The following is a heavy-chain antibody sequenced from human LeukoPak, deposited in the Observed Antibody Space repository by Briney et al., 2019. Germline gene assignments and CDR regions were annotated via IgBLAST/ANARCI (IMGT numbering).Heavy chain of an antibody. J-gene: IGHJ4*02. Sequence: GRSLRLSCAASGFTFSSYSMNWVRQAPGKGLEWVSSISSSSSYIYYADSVKGRFTISRDNAKNSLYLQMNSLRAEDTAVYYCATAPGIAAAGIDYWGQGTLVTVSS. V-gene: IGHV3-21*01. CDR2: ISSSSSYI. CDR3: ATAPGIAAAGIDY. D-gene: IGHD6-13*01. CDR1: GFTFSSYS.